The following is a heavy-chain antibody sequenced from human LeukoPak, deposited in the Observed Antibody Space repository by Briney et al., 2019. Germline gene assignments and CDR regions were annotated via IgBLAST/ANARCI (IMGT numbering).Heavy chain of an antibody. D-gene: IGHD6-19*01. V-gene: IGHV3-30-3*01. CDR2: ISYDGSNK. Sequence: GGSLRLSCAASGFTFSSCAMHWVRQAPGKGLEWVAVISYDGSNKYYADSVKGRFTISRDNSKNTLYLQMNSLRAEDTAVYYCARHRSSGWYVYYYGMDVWGQGTTVTVSS. CDR3: ARHRSSGWYVYYYGMDV. J-gene: IGHJ6*02. CDR1: GFTFSSCA.